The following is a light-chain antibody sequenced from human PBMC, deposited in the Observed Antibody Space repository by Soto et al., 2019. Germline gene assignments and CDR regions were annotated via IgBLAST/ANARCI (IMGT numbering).Light chain of an antibody. V-gene: IGKV3-11*01. CDR3: QQRSNWPLT. CDR2: DAS. CDR1: QSVSSY. J-gene: IGKJ4*01. Sequence: EIVFTQSPATLSLSPGERATLSCRASQSVSSYLAWYQQKPGQAPRILIYDASNRDTGIPARFSGSGSGTDFTLTISRLEPEDFSVYYCQQRSNWPLTFGGGTKVDIK.